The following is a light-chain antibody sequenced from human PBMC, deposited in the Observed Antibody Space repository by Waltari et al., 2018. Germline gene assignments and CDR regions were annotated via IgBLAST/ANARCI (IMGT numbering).Light chain of an antibody. CDR3: QVWDNSNDQYV. Sequence: SYVLTQAPSLSVAPGKTASITCGANTLGDKNVKCYQQRPGLAPTLVIYDDTDRPPGIPERFSASNSRNTATLTISSVEAGDEADYYCQVWDNSNDQYVFGPGTKVSVL. V-gene: IGLV3-21*04. CDR2: DDT. J-gene: IGLJ1*01. CDR1: TLGDKN.